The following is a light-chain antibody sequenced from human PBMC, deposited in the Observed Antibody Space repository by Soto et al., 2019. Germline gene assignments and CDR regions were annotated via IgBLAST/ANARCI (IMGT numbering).Light chain of an antibody. CDR1: QSVSSSY. CDR2: GAS. V-gene: IGKV3-20*01. CDR3: QQYGSSPHT. J-gene: IGKJ2*01. Sequence: EIVLTQSPGTLSLSPGERATLSCRASQSVSSSYLAWYQHKPGQAPRLLIYGASSRATGMPDRFSGSGSGTDVERPITTPEPDDFEVYYCQQYGSSPHTCGQGTKLEIK.